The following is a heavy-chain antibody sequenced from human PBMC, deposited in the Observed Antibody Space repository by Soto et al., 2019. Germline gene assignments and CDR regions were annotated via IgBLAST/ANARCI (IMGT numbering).Heavy chain of an antibody. CDR1: GGTFSSYA. Sequence: ASVKVSCKASGGTFSSYAISWVRQAPGQGLEWMGGIIPIFGTANYAQKFQGRVTITADESTSTAYMELSSLRSEDTAVYYCARDRLHCGGACYPLDYYYYYGMDVWGQGTTVTVSS. J-gene: IGHJ6*02. D-gene: IGHD2-21*02. CDR2: IIPIFGTA. CDR3: ARDRLHCGGACYPLDYYYYYGMDV. V-gene: IGHV1-69*13.